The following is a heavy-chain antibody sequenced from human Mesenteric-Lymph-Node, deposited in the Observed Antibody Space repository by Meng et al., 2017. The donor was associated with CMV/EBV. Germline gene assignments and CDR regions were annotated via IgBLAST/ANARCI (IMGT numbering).Heavy chain of an antibody. CDR3: ARHNSHYYYYGMDV. CDR2: IYYTGST. J-gene: IGHJ6*02. V-gene: IGHV4-59*01. CDR1: GDSITNYY. D-gene: IGHD1-14*01. Sequence: GSLRLSCTVSGDSITNYYWSWIRQTPGKGLEWIAFIYYTGSTNYNPSLKSRVTISEDTSKNQFSLNLSSVTAADTAIYYCARHNSHYYYYGMDVWGQGTTVTVSS.